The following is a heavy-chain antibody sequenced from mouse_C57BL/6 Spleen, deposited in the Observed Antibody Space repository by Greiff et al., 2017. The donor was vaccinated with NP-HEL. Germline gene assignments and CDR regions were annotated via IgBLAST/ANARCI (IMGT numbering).Heavy chain of an antibody. V-gene: IGHV5-12*01. CDR1: GFTFSDYY. J-gene: IGHJ4*01. Sequence: EVQLVESGGGLVQPGGSLKLSCAASGFTFSDYYMYWVRQTPEKRLEWVAYISNGGGSTYYPDTVKGRFTISRDNAKNTLYLQMSRLKSEDTAMYYCARDYRGAMDYWGQGTSVTVSS. D-gene: IGHD2-14*01. CDR3: ARDYRGAMDY. CDR2: ISNGGGST.